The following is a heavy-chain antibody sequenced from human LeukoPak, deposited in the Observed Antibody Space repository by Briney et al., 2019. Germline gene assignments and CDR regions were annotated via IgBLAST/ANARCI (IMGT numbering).Heavy chain of an antibody. V-gene: IGHV3-23*01. CDR3: AKVRSSGSIRVVVAWYRYIYFQH. J-gene: IGHJ1*01. D-gene: IGHD3-22*01. CDR2: ISGSGGST. Sequence: GGSLRLSCAASGFTFSSYAMSWVRQAPGKGLEWVSAISGSGGSTYYADSVKGRFTISRDNSKNTLYLQMNSLRAEDTAVYYCAKVRSSGSIRVVVAWYRYIYFQHWGQGTLVTVSS. CDR1: GFTFSSYA.